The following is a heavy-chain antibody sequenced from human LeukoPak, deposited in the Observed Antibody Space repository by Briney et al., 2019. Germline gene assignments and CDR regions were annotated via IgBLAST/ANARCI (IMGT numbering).Heavy chain of an antibody. J-gene: IGHJ4*02. CDR3: ARRVVVITTSPFDY. D-gene: IGHD3-22*01. CDR2: IYYSGST. Sequence: LSETLSLTCTVSGGSISSSSYYWGWIRQPPGKGLEWIGSIYYSGSTYYNPSLKSRVTISVDTSKNQFSLKLSSVTAADTAVYYCARRVVVITTSPFDYWGQGTLVTVSS. CDR1: GGSISSSSYY. V-gene: IGHV4-39*01.